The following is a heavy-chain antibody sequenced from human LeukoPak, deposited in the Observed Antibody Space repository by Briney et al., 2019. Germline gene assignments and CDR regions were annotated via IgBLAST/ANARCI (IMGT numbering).Heavy chain of an antibody. J-gene: IGHJ4*02. Sequence: GGSLRLSCAASGFSFSSYAMSWVRQAPGKGLEGVSSISGSGDNTYYAESVKGRFTISRDNSKNTLFLQMNSLRAEDTAVFYCAKRSAYTTGWFFDFWGPGTLVTVSS. D-gene: IGHD6-19*01. CDR3: AKRSAYTTGWFFDF. CDR2: ISGSGDNT. CDR1: GFSFSSYA. V-gene: IGHV3-23*01.